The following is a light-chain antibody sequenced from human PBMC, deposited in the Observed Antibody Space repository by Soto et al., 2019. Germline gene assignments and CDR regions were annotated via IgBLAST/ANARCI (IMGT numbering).Light chain of an antibody. J-gene: IGLJ3*02. CDR2: EVT. CDR1: SNDVGGYNY. Sequence: QSVLTQPPSASGSPGQSVTISCTGTSNDVGGYNYVSWYQQYPGRAPKLMIYEVTKRPSGVPDRFSGSKSGNTASLTVSGLQAEDEADYYCSSYAASNNFYFVFGGGTKLTVL. V-gene: IGLV2-8*01. CDR3: SSYAASNNFYFV.